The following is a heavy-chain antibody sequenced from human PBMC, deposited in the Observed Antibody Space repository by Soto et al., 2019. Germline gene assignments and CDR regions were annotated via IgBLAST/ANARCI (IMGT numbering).Heavy chain of an antibody. J-gene: IGHJ3*02. CDR2: ISGSGGST. CDR3: AKGSLGYYDILTGYRDAFDI. Sequence: GGSLRLSCAASGFTFSSYAMSWVRQAPGKGLEWVSAISGSGGSTYYADSVKGRFTISRDNSKNTLYLQMNSLRAEDTAVFYCAKGSLGYYDILTGYRDAFDIWGQGKMVTVSS. V-gene: IGHV3-23*01. D-gene: IGHD3-9*01. CDR1: GFTFSSYA.